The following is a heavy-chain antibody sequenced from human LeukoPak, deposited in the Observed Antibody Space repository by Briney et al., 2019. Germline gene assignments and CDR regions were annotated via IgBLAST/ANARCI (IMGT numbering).Heavy chain of an antibody. CDR2: TYYRSKRYS. Sequence: SQTLSLTCAISGDSVSSNSAAWNWIRQSPSRGLEWLGRTYYRSKRYSDYAVSVKSRITINPDTSKNQFSLQLNSVTPEDTAVCYCARDEGLVLGAFDIWGQGTMVTVSS. CDR1: GDSVSSNSAA. CDR3: ARDEGLVLGAFDI. V-gene: IGHV6-1*01. J-gene: IGHJ3*02. D-gene: IGHD6-13*01.